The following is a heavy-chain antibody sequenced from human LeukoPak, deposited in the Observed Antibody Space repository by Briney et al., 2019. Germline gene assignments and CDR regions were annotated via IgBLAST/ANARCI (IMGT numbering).Heavy chain of an antibody. CDR1: EFTVSSIY. J-gene: IGHJ4*02. CDR3: ARMGVGAMGF. Sequence: PRGSLRLSCAASEFTVSSIYMSWVRQAPGKGLEWVSVIYSCGSTYYADSVKGRFTISRENSKNILYLRLTSLSTADPDVYYGARMGVGAMGFWGQGTLVTVSS. D-gene: IGHD1-26*01. CDR2: IYSCGST. V-gene: IGHV3-53*01.